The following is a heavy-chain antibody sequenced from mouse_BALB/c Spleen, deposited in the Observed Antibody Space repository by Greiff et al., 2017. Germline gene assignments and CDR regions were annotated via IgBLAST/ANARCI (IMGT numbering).Heavy chain of an antibody. V-gene: IGHV1S81*02. J-gene: IGHJ4*01. CDR1: GYTFTSYY. CDR2: INPSNGGT. CDR3: TTPLYAMDY. D-gene: IGHD6-1*01. Sequence: QVQLKESGAELVKPGASVKLSCKASGYTFTSYYMYWVKQRPGQGLEWIGEINPSNGGTNFNEKFKSKATLTVDKSSSTAYMQLSSLTSEDSAVYYCTTPLYAMDYWGQGTSVTVSS.